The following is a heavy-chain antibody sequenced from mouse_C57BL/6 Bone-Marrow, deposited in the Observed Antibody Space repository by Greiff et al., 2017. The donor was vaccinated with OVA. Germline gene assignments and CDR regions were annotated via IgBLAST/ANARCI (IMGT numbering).Heavy chain of an antibody. CDR3: AREGDYYGSSPYAMDY. Sequence: VKLQESGAELVKPGASVKLSCKASGYTFTEYTIHWVKQRSGQGLEWIGWFYPGSGSIKYNEKFKDKATLTADKSSSTVYMELSRLTSEDSAVYFCAREGDYYGSSPYAMDYWGQGTSVTVSS. D-gene: IGHD1-1*01. V-gene: IGHV1-62-2*01. CDR2: FYPGSGSI. CDR1: GYTFTEYT. J-gene: IGHJ4*01.